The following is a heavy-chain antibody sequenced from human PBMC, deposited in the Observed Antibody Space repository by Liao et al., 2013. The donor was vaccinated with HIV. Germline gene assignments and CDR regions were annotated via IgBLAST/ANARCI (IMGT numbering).Heavy chain of an antibody. CDR3: ARATHHYDFWSGFYAAFDY. J-gene: IGHJ4*02. Sequence: QLQLQESDSGLVKPSQTLSLTCAVSGDSISNVGNSWTWIRQPPGKGLEWIGYIYNSGTTYYNPSLRSRVTMSVDTSKNQFSLKLSSVTAADTAVYYCARATHHYDFWSGFYAAFDYWGQGTLVTVSS. V-gene: IGHV4-30-2*01. D-gene: IGHD3-3*01. CDR1: GDSISNVGNS. CDR2: IYNSGTT.